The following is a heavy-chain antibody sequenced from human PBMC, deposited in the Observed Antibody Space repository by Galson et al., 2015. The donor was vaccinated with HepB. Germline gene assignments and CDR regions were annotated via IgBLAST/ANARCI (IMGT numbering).Heavy chain of an antibody. CDR2: IYHTGNT. CDR3: AREGYTTDT. J-gene: IGHJ5*02. V-gene: IGHV4-39*01. D-gene: IGHD5-12*01. Sequence: LSLTCTVSGVSITSGQYYWAWVRQSPGKGLEWIGSIYHTGNTYYNSSHKSRLTMSLVTSTNQVSLRLTSVTAADTAIYYCAREGYTTDTWGQGTLVIVSS. CDR1: GVSITSGQYY.